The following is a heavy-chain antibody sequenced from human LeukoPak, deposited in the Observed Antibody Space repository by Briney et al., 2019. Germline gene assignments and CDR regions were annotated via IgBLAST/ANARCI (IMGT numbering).Heavy chain of an antibody. J-gene: IGHJ4*02. CDR1: GGSISSSSYY. Sequence: SETLSLTCTVSGGSISSSSYYWGWIRQPPGKGLEWIGSIYYSGSTYYNPSLKSRVTISVDTSKNQFSLKLSSVTAADTAVYYCARAAGRPTVPFGYWGQGTLVTVSS. V-gene: IGHV4-39*07. CDR3: ARAAGRPTVPFGY. D-gene: IGHD4-17*01. CDR2: IYYSGST.